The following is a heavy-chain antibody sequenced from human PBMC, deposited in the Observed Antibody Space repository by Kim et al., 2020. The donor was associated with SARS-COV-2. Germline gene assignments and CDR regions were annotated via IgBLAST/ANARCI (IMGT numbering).Heavy chain of an antibody. D-gene: IGHD3-3*01. CDR3: ARGLRTIFGVVTNFDY. Sequence: SLKSRVTISVDTSKNQFSLKLSSVTAADTAVYYCARGLRTIFGVVTNFDYWGQGTLVTVSS. V-gene: IGHV4-31*02. J-gene: IGHJ4*02.